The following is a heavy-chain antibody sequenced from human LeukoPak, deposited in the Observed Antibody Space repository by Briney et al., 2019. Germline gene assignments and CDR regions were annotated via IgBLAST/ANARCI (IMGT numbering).Heavy chain of an antibody. D-gene: IGHD6-13*01. J-gene: IGHJ4*02. CDR1: GGTFSSYA. CDR3: ARSPAWLGPTAAAGTSFYFDY. Sequence: SVKVSCKASGGTFSSYAISWVRQAPGQGLEWMGGIIHIFGTANYAQKFQGRVTITADESTSTAYMELSSLRSEDTAVYYCARSPAWLGPTAAAGTSFYFDYWGQGTLVAVSS. CDR2: IIHIFGTA. V-gene: IGHV1-69*13.